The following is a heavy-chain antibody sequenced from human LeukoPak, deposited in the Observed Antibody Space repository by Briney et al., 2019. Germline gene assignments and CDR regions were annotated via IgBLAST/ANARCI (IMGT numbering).Heavy chain of an antibody. V-gene: IGHV4-39*01. CDR2: IYYSGST. J-gene: IGHJ4*02. Sequence: SETLSLICTVSGGSISSSSYYWGWIRRPPGKGLEWIGSIYYSGSTYYNPSLKSRVTISVDTSKNQFSLKLSSVTAADTAVYYCASFDYWGQGTLVTVSS. CDR3: ASFDY. CDR1: GGSISSSSYY.